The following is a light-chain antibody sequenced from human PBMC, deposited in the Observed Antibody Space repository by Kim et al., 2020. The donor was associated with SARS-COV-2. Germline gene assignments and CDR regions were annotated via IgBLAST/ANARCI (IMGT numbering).Light chain of an antibody. CDR3: QQTYDSYT. J-gene: IGKJ2*01. CDR1: HHINTF. CDR2: AAS. V-gene: IGKV1-39*01. Sequence: LSASVGDRVTITCRASHHINTFLNWYQHRPGKAPKPLIYAASTLESGVPSRFSGGGSGTDFTLTISSLQPEDLGTYYCQQTYDSYTFGQGTKLEI.